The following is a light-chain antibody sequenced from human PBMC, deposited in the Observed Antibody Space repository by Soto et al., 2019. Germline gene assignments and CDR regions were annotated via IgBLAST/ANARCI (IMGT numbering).Light chain of an antibody. J-gene: IGKJ2*01. CDR2: DGS. CDR3: QQYNSYSPYT. V-gene: IGKV1-5*01. Sequence: DIQMTQSPSTLSASVGDRVTITCRASQSISSWLAWYQQKPGKAPKLLIYDGSSLESGGPARFSGSGSGTEFTLSISSLQPDDFATYYCQQYNSYSPYTFGQGTKLEIK. CDR1: QSISSW.